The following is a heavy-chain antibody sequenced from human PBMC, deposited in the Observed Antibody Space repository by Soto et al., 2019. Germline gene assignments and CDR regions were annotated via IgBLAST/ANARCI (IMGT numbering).Heavy chain of an antibody. Sequence: PSETLSLTYTVSGGSVSSCSYYWSWIRQPPGKGLEWIGYIYYSGSTNYNPSLKSRVTISVDTSKNRFSLKLSSVTAADTAVYNCARVLPYYYGSGPDNWFDPWGQGTLVTVSS. CDR2: IYYSGST. CDR3: ARVLPYYYGSGPDNWFDP. J-gene: IGHJ5*02. V-gene: IGHV4-61*01. CDR1: GGSVSSCSYY. D-gene: IGHD3-10*01.